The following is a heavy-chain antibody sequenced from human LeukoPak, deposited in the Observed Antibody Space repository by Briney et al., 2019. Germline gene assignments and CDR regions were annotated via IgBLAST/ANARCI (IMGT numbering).Heavy chain of an antibody. D-gene: IGHD2-15*01. Sequence: GGSLRLSCAASGFTFSSYGMHWVRQAPGKGLEWVSSISSSSSYIYYADSVKGRFTISRDNAKNSLYLQMSSLRAEDTAVYYCATGGSCPHCPFAWGQGTLVTVSS. CDR3: ATGGSCPHCPFA. V-gene: IGHV3-21*04. J-gene: IGHJ4*02. CDR1: GFTFSSYG. CDR2: ISSSSSYI.